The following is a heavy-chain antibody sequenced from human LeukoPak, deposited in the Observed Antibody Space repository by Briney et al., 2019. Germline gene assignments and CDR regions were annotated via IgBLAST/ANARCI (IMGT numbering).Heavy chain of an antibody. Sequence: ASEKVSCKASGYTFTSCDINWVRQATGEGLEWMGWMNPNSGNTGYGQSFQGRITITRDISIGTAYMELSNLTSEDTAIYYCTRGSSGRRDNWGQGTLVTVSA. D-gene: IGHD6-19*01. J-gene: IGHJ4*02. V-gene: IGHV1-8*01. CDR3: TRGSSGRRDN. CDR2: MNPNSGNT. CDR1: GYTFTSCD.